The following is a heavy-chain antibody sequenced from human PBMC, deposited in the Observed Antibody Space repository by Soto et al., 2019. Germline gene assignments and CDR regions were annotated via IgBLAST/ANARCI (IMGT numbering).Heavy chain of an antibody. CDR3: ARGKSAHPGED. D-gene: IGHD3-10*01. V-gene: IGHV3-7*04. CDR2: IKQDGSEK. Sequence: EVPLVESGGGLVQPGGSLRLSCSASGFTFSVYWMTWVRQAPGKGPEWVANIKQDGSEKYYVDSVKGRFTISRDNAKNSLYLQMNSLRTEDTAVYYCARGKSAHPGEDWGQGTLVTVSS. J-gene: IGHJ4*02. CDR1: GFTFSVYW.